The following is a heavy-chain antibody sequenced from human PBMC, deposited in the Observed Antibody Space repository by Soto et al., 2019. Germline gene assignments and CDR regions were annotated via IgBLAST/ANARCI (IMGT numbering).Heavy chain of an antibody. CDR1: GGTFSSYA. CDR3: ARENCSSTSCYLNRFDP. J-gene: IGHJ5*02. Sequence: ASVKVSCKASGGTFSSYAISWVRQAPGQGLEWMGGIIPIFGTANYAQKFQGRVTITADESTSTAYMELSSLRSEDTAVYYCARENCSSTSCYLNRFDPWGQGTLVTVSS. CDR2: IIPIFGTA. V-gene: IGHV1-69*13. D-gene: IGHD2-2*01.